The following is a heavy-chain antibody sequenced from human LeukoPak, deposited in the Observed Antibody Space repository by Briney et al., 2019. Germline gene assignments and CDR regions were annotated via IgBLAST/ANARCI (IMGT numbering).Heavy chain of an antibody. D-gene: IGHD3-22*01. V-gene: IGHV1-46*01. CDR3: ARDLEDYYDSSGYSAYFDY. CDR2: INPSGGST. CDR1: GYTFTSYY. Sequence: GASVKVSCKASGYTFTSYYMHWVRQAPGQGLEWMGIINPSGGSTSYAQKFQGRVTMTRDMSTSTVYMELSSLRSEDTAVYYCARDLEDYYDSSGYSAYFDYWGQGTLVTVSS. J-gene: IGHJ4*02.